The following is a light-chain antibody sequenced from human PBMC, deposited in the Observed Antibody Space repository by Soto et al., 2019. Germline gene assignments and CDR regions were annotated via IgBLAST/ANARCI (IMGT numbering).Light chain of an antibody. CDR3: QKYGNFWT. CDR2: GTS. J-gene: IGKJ1*01. V-gene: IGKV3-20*01. Sequence: DIVLTQSPGTMYLSPGESPTLSCRASQSVRSSYLVWYQQKPGQAPRLLIYGTSSRATGISDRFRGSGSGTDFSLTIRRLEPDDFAVYYCQKYGNFWTFGQGTKVDIK. CDR1: QSVRSSY.